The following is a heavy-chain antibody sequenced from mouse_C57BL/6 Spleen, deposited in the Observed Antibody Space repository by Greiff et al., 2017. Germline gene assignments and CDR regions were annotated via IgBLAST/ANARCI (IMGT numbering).Heavy chain of an antibody. V-gene: IGHV1-15*01. CDR2: IDPETGGT. CDR3: TRRDGYYSYYAMDY. Sequence: VHLVESGAELVRPGASVTLSCKASGYTFTDYEMHWVKQTPVHGLEWIGAIDPETGGTAYNQKFKGKAILTADKSSSTAYMELRSLTSEDSAVYYCTRRDGYYSYYAMDYWGQGTSVTVSS. CDR1: GYTFTDYE. J-gene: IGHJ4*01. D-gene: IGHD2-3*01.